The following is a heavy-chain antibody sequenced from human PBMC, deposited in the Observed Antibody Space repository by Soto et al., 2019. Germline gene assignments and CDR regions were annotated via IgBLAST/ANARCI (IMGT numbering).Heavy chain of an antibody. V-gene: IGHV3-9*01. Sequence: GGSLRLSCAASGFTFDDYAMYWVRQGPGKGLEWVSGISWDSGRIGYADSVKGRFTISRDNAKNSLYLQMNSLRPEDTALYYCVKAMLWGGDGYNSFYYTAMGVWGQGTTVTVSS. CDR2: ISWDSGRI. CDR1: GFTFDDYA. J-gene: IGHJ6*02. CDR3: VKAMLWGGDGYNSFYYTAMGV. D-gene: IGHD3-16*01.